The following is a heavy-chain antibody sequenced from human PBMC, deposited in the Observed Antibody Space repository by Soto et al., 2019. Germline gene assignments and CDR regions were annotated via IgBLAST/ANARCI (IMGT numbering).Heavy chain of an antibody. V-gene: IGHV5-10-1*01. D-gene: IGHD3-16*01. CDR3: ARQDDYVWGSIDY. CDR2: IDPSDSYT. J-gene: IGHJ4*02. Sequence: GESLKISCKGSGYSFTSYWISWVRQMPGKGLEWMGRIDPSDSYTNYSPSFQGHVTISADESISTAYLQWSSLKASDTAMYYCARQDDYVWGSIDYWGQGTLVTVSS. CDR1: GYSFTSYW.